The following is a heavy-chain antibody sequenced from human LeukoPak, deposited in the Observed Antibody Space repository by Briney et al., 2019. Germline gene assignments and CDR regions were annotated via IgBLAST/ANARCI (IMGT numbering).Heavy chain of an antibody. CDR3: ARGPRLDRSGWHYGAFDI. V-gene: IGHV1-2*06. Sequence: ASVKVSCKASGYTFTGYYMHWVRQAPGQGLERMGRINPNSGGTDYAQKFQGRVTMTRDTSISTAYMELSRLRSDDTAVYYCARGPRLDRSGWHYGAFDIWGQGTMVTVSS. CDR2: INPNSGGT. CDR1: GYTFTGYY. D-gene: IGHD6-19*01. J-gene: IGHJ3*02.